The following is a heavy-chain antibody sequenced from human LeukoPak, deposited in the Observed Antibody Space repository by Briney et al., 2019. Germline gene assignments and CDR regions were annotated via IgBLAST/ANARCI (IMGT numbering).Heavy chain of an antibody. D-gene: IGHD3-10*01. J-gene: IGHJ4*02. CDR2: ISPYKGNT. CDR3: ARDALRGVRGVID. Sequence: ASVKVSCKASGYTFTTYGISWVRQAPGQGLEWMGWISPYKGNTYYAQKLQGRVTMTTDTTTGTAYMELGSLRSDDTAVYYCARDALRGVRGVIDWGQGTLVTVSS. CDR1: GYTFTTYG. V-gene: IGHV1-18*01.